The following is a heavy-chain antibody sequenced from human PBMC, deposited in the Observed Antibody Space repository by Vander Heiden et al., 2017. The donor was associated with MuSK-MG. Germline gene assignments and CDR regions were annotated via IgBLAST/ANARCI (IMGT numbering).Heavy chain of an antibody. CDR2: IYPGDSDT. Sequence: EVQLVQSGAEVKKPGESLRISCKASGYSFTSYWIGWVRQMPGTGLECLGIIYPGDSDTKYSPSFQGQVTISSDKSITTAYLQLSSLKASDTAMYYCARLGYKTGYLDLWGRGTRVTVSS. CDR1: GYSFTSYW. CDR3: ARLGYKTGYLDL. V-gene: IGHV5-51*01. J-gene: IGHJ2*01. D-gene: IGHD5-12*01.